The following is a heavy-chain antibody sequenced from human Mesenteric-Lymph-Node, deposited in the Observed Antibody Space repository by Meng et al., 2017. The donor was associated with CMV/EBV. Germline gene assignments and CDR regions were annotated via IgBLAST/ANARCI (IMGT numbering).Heavy chain of an antibody. CDR3: AREWVGCSGGSCYSSYFDY. Sequence: SVKVSCKASGGTFSSYAISWVRQAPGQGLEWMGGIIPIFGTANYAQKFQGRVTITTDESTSTAYMELSRLRSDDTAVYYCAREWVGCSGGSCYSSYFDYWGQGTLVTVSS. J-gene: IGHJ4*02. D-gene: IGHD2-15*01. CDR2: IIPIFGTA. CDR1: GGTFSSYA. V-gene: IGHV1-69*05.